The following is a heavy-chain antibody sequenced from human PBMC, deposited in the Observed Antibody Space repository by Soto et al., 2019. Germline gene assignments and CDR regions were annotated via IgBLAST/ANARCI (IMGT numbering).Heavy chain of an antibody. J-gene: IGHJ4*02. CDR2: IYYSGST. Sequence: QVQLQESGPGLVKPSQTLSLTCTVSGGSVSSVNYYWSWIRQPPGKGLEWIGYIYYSGSTYYNPSLKSRLTRSIDTSKNQFSLKLSSVTAADTAVYYFARETFYYDSRGPRPIDYWGQGTLVTVSS. D-gene: IGHD3-22*01. CDR3: ARETFYYDSRGPRPIDY. V-gene: IGHV4-30-4*01. CDR1: GGSVSSVNYY.